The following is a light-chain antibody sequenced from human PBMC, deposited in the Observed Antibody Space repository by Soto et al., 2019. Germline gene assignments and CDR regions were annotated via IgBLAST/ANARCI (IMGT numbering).Light chain of an antibody. V-gene: IGKV1-9*01. CDR3: QQYNNWPPRT. J-gene: IGKJ2*01. CDR2: GAS. CDR1: QDISSY. Sequence: DIQLTQSPSFLSASVGDRVTITCRASQDISSYLAWYQQKPGKAPNLLIFGASSLQSGVPSRFSGSGSGTEFTLTISSLQPEDFATYYCQQYNNWPPRTFGQGTKLEIK.